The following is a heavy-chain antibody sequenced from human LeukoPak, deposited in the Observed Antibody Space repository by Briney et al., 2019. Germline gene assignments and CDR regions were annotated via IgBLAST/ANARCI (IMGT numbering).Heavy chain of an antibody. CDR2: IWYDGSDK. D-gene: IGHD2-2*01. V-gene: IGHV3-33*08. Sequence: GSLRLSCAASGFTFSSYWMSWVRQAPGKGLEGGVVIWYDGSDKNHADSVKGRFTISRDNSKSTLYLQMNSLRAEDTAVYYCARAREGLCSSTSCQTALDYWGQGTLVTISS. CDR1: GFTFSSYW. J-gene: IGHJ4*02. CDR3: ARAREGLCSSTSCQTALDY.